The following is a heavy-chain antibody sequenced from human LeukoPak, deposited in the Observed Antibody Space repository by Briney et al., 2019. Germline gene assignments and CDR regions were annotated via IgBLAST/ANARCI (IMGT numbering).Heavy chain of an antibody. CDR3: ARALSYGDSASQYWFDP. CDR1: GYTFTSYG. V-gene: IGHV1-18*01. D-gene: IGHD4-17*01. J-gene: IGHJ5*02. CDR2: TSAYNGNT. Sequence: ASAKVSCKASGYTFTSYGISRVREAPGQGLEWMGWTSAYNGNTNYAQKLQGRVTMTTDTSTSTAYMELRSLRSDDTAVYYCARALSYGDSASQYWFDPWGQGTLVTVSS.